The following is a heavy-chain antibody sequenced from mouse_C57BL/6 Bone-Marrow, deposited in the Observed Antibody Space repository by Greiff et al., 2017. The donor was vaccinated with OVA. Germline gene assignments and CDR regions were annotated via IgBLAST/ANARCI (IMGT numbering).Heavy chain of an antibody. CDR2: IHPNSGST. D-gene: IGHD4-1*01. V-gene: IGHV1-64*01. J-gene: IGHJ3*01. CDR1: GYTFTSYW. CDR3: ARVPTNWDGFAY. Sequence: QVQLQQPGAELVKPGASVKLSCKASGYTFTSYWMHWVKQRPGQGLEWIGMIHPNSGSTNYNEKFKSKATLTVDKSSSTAYMQLSSLTSEDSAVYDGARVPTNWDGFAYWGQGTLVTVSA.